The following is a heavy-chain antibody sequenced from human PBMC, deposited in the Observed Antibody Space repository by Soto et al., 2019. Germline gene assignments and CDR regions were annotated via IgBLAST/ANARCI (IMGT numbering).Heavy chain of an antibody. CDR1: GFTFSTYW. J-gene: IGHJ5*02. Sequence: EVQLVESGGGLVQPGGSLRLSCATSGFTFSTYWMHWVRQLPGEGLVWVARIKSDGSSTSYADSVQGRFTISRDNAKNTLFLQMDCLRTEDTAVYHCARDGAVGDRLDWFDPWGPGTLVTVSS. D-gene: IGHD1-26*01. CDR3: ARDGAVGDRLDWFDP. CDR2: IKSDGSST. V-gene: IGHV3-74*01.